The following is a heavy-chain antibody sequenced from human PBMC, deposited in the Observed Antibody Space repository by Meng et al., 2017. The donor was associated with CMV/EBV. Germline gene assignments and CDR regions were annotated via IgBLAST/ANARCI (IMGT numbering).Heavy chain of an antibody. V-gene: IGHV4-34*01. CDR2: INHGGST. CDR1: GGSFSGYY. J-gene: IGHJ6*02. D-gene: IGHD6-13*01. Sequence: SETLSLTCAVYGGSFSGYYWSWIRQPPGKGLEWIGEINHGGSTNYNPSLKSRVTISVDTSKNQFSLKLSSVTAADTAVYYCARGDSSSWYSVYYYYYYGMDVWGQGTTVTVSS. CDR3: ARGDSSSWYSVYYYYYYGMDV.